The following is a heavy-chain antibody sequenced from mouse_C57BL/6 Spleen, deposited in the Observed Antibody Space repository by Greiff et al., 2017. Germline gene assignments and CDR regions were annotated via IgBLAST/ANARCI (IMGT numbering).Heavy chain of an antibody. V-gene: IGHV1-64*01. CDR2: IHPNSGST. Sequence: QVQLQQPGAELVKPGASVKLSCKASGYTFTSYWMHWVKQRPGQGLEWIGMIHPNSGSTNYNEKFKGKATLTGDKSSLTAYLQLSSLTSEDSAVYYCARNYGSSSYYFDYWGQGTTLTGSS. J-gene: IGHJ2*01. CDR1: GYTFTSYW. D-gene: IGHD1-1*01. CDR3: ARNYGSSSYYFDY.